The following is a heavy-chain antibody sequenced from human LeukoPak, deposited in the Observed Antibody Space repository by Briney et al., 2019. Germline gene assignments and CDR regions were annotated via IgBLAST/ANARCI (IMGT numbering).Heavy chain of an antibody. V-gene: IGHV3-7*01. J-gene: IGHJ5*02. D-gene: IGHD2-8*01. CDR2: IKQDGSEK. Sequence: GGSLRLSCAASGFTFSSYWMSWVRQAPGKGLEWVANIKQDGSEKYYVDSVKGRFTISRDNAKNSLYLQMNSLRAEDTAVYYCASRWYRGCTNGVCPEVFDPWGQGTLVTVSS. CDR1: GFTFSSYW. CDR3: ASRWYRGCTNGVCPEVFDP.